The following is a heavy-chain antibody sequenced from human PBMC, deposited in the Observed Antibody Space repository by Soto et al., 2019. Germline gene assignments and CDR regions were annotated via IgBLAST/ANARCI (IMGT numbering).Heavy chain of an antibody. CDR3: ARDDSGFSGSHYIDYFNY. CDR2: ISAYNGNT. CDR1: GYTFTSYG. D-gene: IGHD1-26*01. V-gene: IGHV1-18*01. J-gene: IGHJ4*02. Sequence: ASVKVSCKASGYTFTSYGISWVRQAPGQGLEWMGWISAYNGNTNYAQKLQGRVTMTTDTSTSTAYMELRSLRSDDTAVYYCARDDSGFSGSHYIDYFNYWGQGALVTV.